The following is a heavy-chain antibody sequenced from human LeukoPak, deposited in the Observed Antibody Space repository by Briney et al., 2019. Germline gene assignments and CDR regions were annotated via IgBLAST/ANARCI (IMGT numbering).Heavy chain of an antibody. CDR3: ARGYYDRSGSSNPFDS. Sequence: PSETLSLTCTVSGDSISSSYWSWIRQPPGKRLEWVGYVHYTGKTNYNPSLNNRATISVDMSKNQFSLTLTSVTLADTAVYYCARGYYDRSGSSNPFDSWGQGTLVTVSS. CDR1: GDSISSSY. D-gene: IGHD3-22*01. J-gene: IGHJ4*02. V-gene: IGHV4-59*01. CDR2: VHYTGKT.